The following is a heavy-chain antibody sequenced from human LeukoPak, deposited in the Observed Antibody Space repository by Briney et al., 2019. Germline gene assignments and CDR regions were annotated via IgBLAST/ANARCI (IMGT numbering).Heavy chain of an antibody. CDR3: AHDYGSSLFDP. CDR1: GFSLSTSAVG. Sequence: SGPTLVNPTQTLTLTCTFSGFSLSTSAVGVGWIRQPPGEALEWLALIYWDDDKRYSPSLKSRLTITKDTSKNQVVLAMSNMDPVDTATYYCAHDYGSSLFDPWGQGTLVTVSS. J-gene: IGHJ5*02. D-gene: IGHD3-22*01. CDR2: IYWDDDK. V-gene: IGHV2-5*02.